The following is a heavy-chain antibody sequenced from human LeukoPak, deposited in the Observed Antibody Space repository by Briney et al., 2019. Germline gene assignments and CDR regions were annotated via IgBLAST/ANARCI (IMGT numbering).Heavy chain of an antibody. V-gene: IGHV3-23*01. CDR3: AKEYGSAWFFDY. CDR2: ISGSGAGT. J-gene: IGHJ4*02. D-gene: IGHD6-19*01. CDR1: GFTFSTYA. Sequence: PGGSLRLSCAASGFTFSTYAMSWVRQAPGKGLEWDSAISGSGAGTYYADSVKVRFTISRDNSKNTLYLQMNSLRAEDTAIYYCAKEYGSAWFFDYWGQGTLVTVSS.